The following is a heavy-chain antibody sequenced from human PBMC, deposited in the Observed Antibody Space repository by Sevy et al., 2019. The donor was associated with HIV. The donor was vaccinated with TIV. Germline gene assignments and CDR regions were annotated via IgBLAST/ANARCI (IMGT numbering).Heavy chain of an antibody. V-gene: IGHV7-4-1*02. CDR1: GYTFTNYA. Sequence: ASVKVSCKASGYTFTNYALNWVRQGPGQWLEWMGWINTNTGNPTYAQGFTGQFVFSLDTSVSTAYLQISSLKAEDTAVYYCARGKGAYDSSGYPPYYYGMDVWGQGTTVTVSS. D-gene: IGHD3-22*01. CDR2: INTNTGNP. J-gene: IGHJ6*02. CDR3: ARGKGAYDSSGYPPYYYGMDV.